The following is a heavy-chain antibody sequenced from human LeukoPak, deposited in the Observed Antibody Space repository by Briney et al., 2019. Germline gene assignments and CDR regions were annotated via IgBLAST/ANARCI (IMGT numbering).Heavy chain of an antibody. D-gene: IGHD3-10*01. J-gene: IGHJ4*02. V-gene: IGHV1-8*01. CDR2: MNPNSGNT. Sequence: ASVRVSCKASGYTFTSFDINWVRQATGQGLEWMGWMNPNSGNTGYAQKFQGRVTMTRNTAISTAYMEPSSLRSEDTAVYYCARESGFYGSGSRYWGQGTPVTVSS. CDR3: ARESGFYGSGSRY. CDR1: GYTFTSFD.